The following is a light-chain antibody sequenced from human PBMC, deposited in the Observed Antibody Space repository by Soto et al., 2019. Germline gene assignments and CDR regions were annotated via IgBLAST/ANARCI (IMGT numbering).Light chain of an antibody. V-gene: IGLV2-14*03. CDR1: SSDVDGYNY. CDR3: SSYTTSNTRQIV. CDR2: DVT. J-gene: IGLJ1*01. Sequence: QCVLTQPASVSGSPGQSITISCTGTSSDVDGYNYVSWYQHHPGKAPKLIIYDVTNRPSGVSNPFSGSKSDNTASLTISGLQPEDEADYYCSSYTTSNTRQIVFGTGTKVTVL.